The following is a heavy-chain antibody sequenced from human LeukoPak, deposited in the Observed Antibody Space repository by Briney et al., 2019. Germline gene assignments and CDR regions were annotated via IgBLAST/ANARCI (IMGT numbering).Heavy chain of an antibody. J-gene: IGHJ4*02. CDR3: ARADSGGKIFDY. CDR2: TEQDGSGK. Sequence: GGSLRLSCAASGFTLSSYWMTWVRQAPGKGLEWVANTEQDGSGKHYVDSVKRRFTISRDNAENSLYLQMNSLRAEDTAVYYCARADSGGKIFDYWGQGTLVIVSS. CDR1: GFTLSSYW. D-gene: IGHD2-15*01. V-gene: IGHV3-7*01.